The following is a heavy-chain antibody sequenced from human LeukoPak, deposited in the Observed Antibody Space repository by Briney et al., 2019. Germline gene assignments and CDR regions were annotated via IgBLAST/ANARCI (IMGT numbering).Heavy chain of an antibody. J-gene: IGHJ4*02. Sequence: SETLSLTCAVYGGSFSGYYWSWIRQPPGKGLEWIGEINHSGSTNYNTSLKSRVTISLDTSKSQFSLKVRYVTAADTAVYYCARGLNDSWTGENYWGQRTLVTVSS. CDR2: INHSGST. D-gene: IGHD3-3*01. V-gene: IGHV4-34*01. CDR3: ARGLNDSWTGENY. CDR1: GGSFSGYY.